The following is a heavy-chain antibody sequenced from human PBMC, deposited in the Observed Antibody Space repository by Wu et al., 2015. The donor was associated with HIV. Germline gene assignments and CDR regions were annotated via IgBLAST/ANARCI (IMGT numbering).Heavy chain of an antibody. CDR2: SIPIFGTA. CDR3: ARGDYYDSSGYYGGYFDY. V-gene: IGHV1-69*05. Sequence: QVRLLQSGAEVKKPGSSVKVSCKASGGTFNSYAVNWVRQAPGQGLEWMGGSIPIFGTANYAQKFQGRVTITTDESTGTVYMELTSLKSADTAVYYCARGDYYDSSGYYGGYFDYWGQGTLVTVSS. CDR1: GGTFNSYA. D-gene: IGHD3-22*01. J-gene: IGHJ4*02.